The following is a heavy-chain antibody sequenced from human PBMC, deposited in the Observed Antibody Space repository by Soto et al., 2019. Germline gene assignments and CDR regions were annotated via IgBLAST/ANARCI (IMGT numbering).Heavy chain of an antibody. CDR1: GFTFSSYA. D-gene: IGHD1-1*01. J-gene: IGHJ4*02. CDR2: LNVIGSAA. CDR3: VKDSPLSPTHQDLDY. Sequence: EVQLLESGGGLVQPGGSLRLSCAASGFTFSSYAMTWVRQAPGKGLEWVAALNVIGSAAYYADSVKGRFTISRDNYNNTLFLQMNRLRAEDTAIYYCVKDSPLSPTHQDLDYWGQGTLVTVSS. V-gene: IGHV3-23*01.